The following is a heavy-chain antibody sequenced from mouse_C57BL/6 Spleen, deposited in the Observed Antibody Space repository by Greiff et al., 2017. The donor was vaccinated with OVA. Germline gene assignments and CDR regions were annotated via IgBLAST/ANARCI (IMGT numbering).Heavy chain of an antibody. D-gene: IGHD1-1*01. CDR3: ARDYYGSSYGG. Sequence: QVQLQQPGAELVRPGSSVKLSCKASGYTFTSYWMDWVKQRPGQGLEWIGNIYPADSETHYNQKFKDKATLTVDKSSSTAYMQLSSLTSEDSAVYYCARDYYGSSYGGWGKGTTLTVSS. J-gene: IGHJ2*01. CDR2: IYPADSET. CDR1: GYTFTSYW. V-gene: IGHV1-61*01.